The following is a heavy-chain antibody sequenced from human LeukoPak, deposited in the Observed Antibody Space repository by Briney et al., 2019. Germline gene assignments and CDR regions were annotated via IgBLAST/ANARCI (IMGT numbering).Heavy chain of an antibody. V-gene: IGHV3-23*01. CDR1: GFTFSSYA. CDR3: AKSRPRYGDYMGDY. J-gene: IGHJ4*02. CDR2: ISGSGGST. D-gene: IGHD4-17*01. Sequence: GGSLGLSCAASGFTFSSYAMSWVRQAPGKGLEWVSAISGSGGSTYYADSVKGRFTISRDNSKNTLYLQMNSLRAEDTAVYYCAKSRPRYGDYMGDYWGQGTLVTVSS.